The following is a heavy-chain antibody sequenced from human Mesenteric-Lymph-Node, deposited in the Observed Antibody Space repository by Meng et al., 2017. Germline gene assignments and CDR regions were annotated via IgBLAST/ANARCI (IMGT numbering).Heavy chain of an antibody. D-gene: IGHD2-2*01. CDR1: GFSFSSYS. CDR3: ARDLGSSGGGPLNYFDY. Sequence: GGSLRLSCAASGFSFSSYSLNWVRQAPGKGLEWVSSISSSSTYIYYADSLKGRFTISRDNAKNSLYLQMNSLRAEDTAVYYCARDLGSSGGGPLNYFDYWGQGTLVTVSS. J-gene: IGHJ4*02. CDR2: ISSSSTYI. V-gene: IGHV3-21*01.